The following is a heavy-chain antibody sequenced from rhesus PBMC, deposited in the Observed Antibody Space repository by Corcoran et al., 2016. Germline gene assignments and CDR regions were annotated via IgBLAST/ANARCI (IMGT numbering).Heavy chain of an antibody. Sequence: QLQLQESGPGLVKPSETLSLTCAVSGYSISDDYYWSWIRQPPGKGLEWIGYIYGSGGGTNYNPSLNNRVTISIDTSKNQVSLKLSSVTAAYTAVYYCARDRIGIAAACPPQYYFDYWGQGVLVTVSS. D-gene: IGHD6S26*01. CDR2: IYGSGGGT. CDR3: ARDRIGIAAACPPQYYFDY. V-gene: IGHV4-106*01. CDR1: GYSISDDYY. J-gene: IGHJ4*01.